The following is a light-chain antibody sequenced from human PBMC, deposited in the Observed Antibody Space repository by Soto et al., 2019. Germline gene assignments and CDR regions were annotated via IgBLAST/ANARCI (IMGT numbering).Light chain of an antibody. J-gene: IGLJ1*01. Sequence: LTQPPSASGTPGQRVTISCSGSSSNIGSNYVYWYQQLPGTAPKLLIYRNNQRPSGVPDRFSGSKSGTSASLAISGLRSEDEADYYCAAWDDSLSGYVFGTGTKVTV. CDR1: SSNIGSNY. V-gene: IGLV1-47*01. CDR2: RNN. CDR3: AAWDDSLSGYV.